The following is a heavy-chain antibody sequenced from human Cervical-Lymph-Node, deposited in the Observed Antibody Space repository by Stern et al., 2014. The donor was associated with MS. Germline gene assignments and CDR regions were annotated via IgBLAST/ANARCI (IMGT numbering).Heavy chain of an antibody. CDR3: ARDTSSPERSDW. D-gene: IGHD1-1*01. CDR1: GFTVSRDY. Sequence: EVQLVESGGGVIQPGGSLRLSCTASGFTVSRDYMTWVRQDPGKGLEWVSLITNVGSPFYTDSVKGRFTISRDDSKNTVYLHMTSLRAEDTAMYYCARDTSSPERSDWWGQGTLVTVSS. V-gene: IGHV3-53*01. J-gene: IGHJ4*02. CDR2: ITNVGSP.